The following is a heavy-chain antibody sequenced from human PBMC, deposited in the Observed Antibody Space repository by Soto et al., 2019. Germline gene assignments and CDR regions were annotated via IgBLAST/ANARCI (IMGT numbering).Heavy chain of an antibody. CDR2: ISGSGGST. D-gene: IGHD5-12*01. V-gene: IGHV3-23*01. Sequence: GGSLRLSCAASGFNFDDYAMTWVRQAPGKGLEWVSSISGSGGSTYYADSVKGRFTISRDNSNSTLFLQMNSLRDDDTALYYCAARSAVATLDYWGQGTLVTVSS. CDR1: GFNFDDYA. CDR3: AARSAVATLDY. J-gene: IGHJ4*02.